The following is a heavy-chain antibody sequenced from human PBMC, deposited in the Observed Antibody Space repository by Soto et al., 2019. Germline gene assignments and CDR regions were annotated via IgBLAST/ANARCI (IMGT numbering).Heavy chain of an antibody. CDR1: GFSLSTTSVA. CDR3: AHSDSSLLFSNS. V-gene: IGHV2-5*01. D-gene: IGHD3-3*01. CDR2: IYWNDRK. J-gene: IGHJ4*02. Sequence: QITLKESGPALLKPTQTLTLTCTFSGFSLSTTSVAVGWIRHPPGKALQWLALIYWNDRKAYNPSLRGRLSVSKDAPKSQVVLTLTNMTSVATGTYFIAHSDSSLLFSNSWGPRTLVTVSS.